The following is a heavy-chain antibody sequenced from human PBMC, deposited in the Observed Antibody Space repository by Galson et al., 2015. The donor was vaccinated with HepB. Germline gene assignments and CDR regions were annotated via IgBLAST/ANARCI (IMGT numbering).Heavy chain of an antibody. CDR2: IYTSGST. V-gene: IGHV4-4*07. CDR1: GGSISSYY. J-gene: IGHJ4*02. Sequence: SETLSLTCTVSGGSISSYYWSWIRQPAGKGLEWIGRIYTSGSTNSNPSLKSRVTMSVDTSKNQFSLKLSSVTAADTAVYYCAREGYDILTGYYYFDYWGQGTLVTVSS. CDR3: AREGYDILTGYYYFDY. D-gene: IGHD3-9*01.